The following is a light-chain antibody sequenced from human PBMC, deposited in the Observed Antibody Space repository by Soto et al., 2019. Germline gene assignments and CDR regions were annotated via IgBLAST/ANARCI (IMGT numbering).Light chain of an antibody. J-gene: IGLJ1*01. CDR3: QTWGAGIQV. V-gene: IGLV4-69*01. CDR2: LNSDGSH. CDR1: SGHSSYA. Sequence: QLVLTQSPSASASLGASVKLTCTLSSGHSSYAIAWHQQQPEKGPRYLMKLNSDGSHSKGDGIPDRFSGSSSGAERYLTISSHQSEDEAYYFCQTWGAGIQVFGTGTKLTVL.